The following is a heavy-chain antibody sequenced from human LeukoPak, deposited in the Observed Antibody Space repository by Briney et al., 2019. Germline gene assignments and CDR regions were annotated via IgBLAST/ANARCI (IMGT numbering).Heavy chain of an antibody. V-gene: IGHV3-15*07. CDR2: IKRKSDGGTT. Sequence: GGSLRLSYAASGFAFTNVWMSWVRQAPGKGLEWVGHIKRKSDGGTTEYAAAVKGRFTLSRDDSKNTLYLQMNTLKTEDTAVYYCITGLDYAPNWGQGILVTVSS. D-gene: IGHD3-16*01. CDR1: GFAFTNVW. J-gene: IGHJ4*02. CDR3: ITGLDYAPN.